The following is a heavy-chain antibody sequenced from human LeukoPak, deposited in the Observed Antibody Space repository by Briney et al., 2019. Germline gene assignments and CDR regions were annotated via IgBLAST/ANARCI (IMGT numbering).Heavy chain of an antibody. J-gene: IGHJ4*02. Sequence: SETLSLTCAVYGGSFNSYCWTWIRQSPGKGLEWIGEIDHSGVTNYNPSLKSRITMSVDTSKNQFALQLNSVTAADSAVYYCARGARLLGWFVVGRPPSAYCFDSWGLGTLVTVSS. CDR2: IDHSGVT. CDR1: GGSFNSYC. V-gene: IGHV4-34*01. D-gene: IGHD3-3*01. CDR3: ARGARLLGWFVVGRPPSAYCFDS.